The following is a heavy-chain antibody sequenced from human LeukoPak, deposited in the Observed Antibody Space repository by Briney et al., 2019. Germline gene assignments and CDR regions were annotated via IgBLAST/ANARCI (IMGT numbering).Heavy chain of an antibody. D-gene: IGHD4-17*01. CDR2: ISGSAGST. CDR1: GFTFSNFA. CDR3: AKGSSSRFYYYMAV. V-gene: IGHV3-23*01. J-gene: IGHJ6*03. Sequence: GGSLRLSCAASGFTFSNFAMTWVGQAPGKGLEQVSGISGSAGSTNYADSVKGRFTISRDNSKSTLYLQMNNLRVGDTAVYYCAKGSSSRFYYYMAVWGKGTTVTVSS.